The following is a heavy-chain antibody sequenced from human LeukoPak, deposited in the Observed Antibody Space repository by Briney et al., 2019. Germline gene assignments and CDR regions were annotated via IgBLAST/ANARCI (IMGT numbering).Heavy chain of an antibody. CDR1: GFTFSSYG. J-gene: IGHJ5*02. CDR2: ISSSSSYI. Sequence: GGSLRLSCAASGFTFSSYGMSWVRQAPGKGLEWVSSISSSSSYIYYADSVKGRFTISTDNAKNSLYLQMNSLRAEDTAVYYCASLIVATRWDWFDPWGQGTLVTVSS. D-gene: IGHD5-12*01. CDR3: ASLIVATRWDWFDP. V-gene: IGHV3-21*01.